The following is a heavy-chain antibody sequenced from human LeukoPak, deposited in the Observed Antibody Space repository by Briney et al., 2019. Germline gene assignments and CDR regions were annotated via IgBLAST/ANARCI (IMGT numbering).Heavy chain of an antibody. J-gene: IGHJ6*02. CDR1: GFTFGDYA. Sequence: GGSLRLSGTASGFTFGDYAMSWVRQAPGKGLEWVGFIRSKTYGGTTEYAASVKGRFTISRDDSKSIAYLQMNSLKTEDTSVYYCTRDPIAVAGGSFGGLLGLYYYYGMDVWGQGTTVTVSS. D-gene: IGHD6-19*01. CDR2: IRSKTYGGTT. V-gene: IGHV3-49*04. CDR3: TRDPIAVAGGSFGGLLGLYYYYGMDV.